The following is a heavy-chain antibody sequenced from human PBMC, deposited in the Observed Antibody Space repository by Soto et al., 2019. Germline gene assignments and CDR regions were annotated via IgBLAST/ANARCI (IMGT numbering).Heavy chain of an antibody. Sequence: SGGSLRLSCAASGFTFSSYWMSWVRQAPGKGLEWVANIKQDGSEKYYVDSVKGRFTISRDNAKNSLYLQMNSLRAEDTAVYYCARAIKRFLEWQLFAFDIWGQGTMVTVSS. D-gene: IGHD3-3*01. V-gene: IGHV3-7*05. CDR1: GFTFSSYW. CDR3: ARAIKRFLEWQLFAFDI. J-gene: IGHJ3*02. CDR2: IKQDGSEK.